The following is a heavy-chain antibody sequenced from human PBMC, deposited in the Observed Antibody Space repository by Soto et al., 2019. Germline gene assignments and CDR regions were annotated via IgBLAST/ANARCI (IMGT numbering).Heavy chain of an antibody. CDR1: RLTFSNIW. CDR2: IKPDGSET. CDR3: ATDLNWEAT. D-gene: IGHD7-27*01. V-gene: IGHV3-7*03. Sequence: AGSLSLSCAASRLTFSNIWMTWVRQFSGKGLEWVASIKPDGSETPYVDSVNSRLTISRDNAKNSLYLQVNSLTTGDAAIYYCATDLNWEATWGQGTLVTVSS. J-gene: IGHJ4*02.